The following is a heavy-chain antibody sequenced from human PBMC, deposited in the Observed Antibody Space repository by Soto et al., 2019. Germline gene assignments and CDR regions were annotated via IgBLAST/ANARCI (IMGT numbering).Heavy chain of an antibody. CDR2: KNQDGSEK. CDR3: ARDLGYSSFDY. J-gene: IGHJ4*02. Sequence: GGSLRLSCAASGFTFSNYWMSWVRQAPGKGLEWVANKNQDGSEKNYVDSVKGRFTVSRDNARNSLYLQMNSLRAEDTAVYYCARDLGYSSFDYRGQGTLVTVPS. D-gene: IGHD2-15*01. CDR1: GFTFSNYW. V-gene: IGHV3-7*01.